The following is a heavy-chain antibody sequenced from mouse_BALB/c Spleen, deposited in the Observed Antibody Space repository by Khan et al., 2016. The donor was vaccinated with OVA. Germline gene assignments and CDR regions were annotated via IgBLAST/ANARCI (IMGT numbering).Heavy chain of an antibody. D-gene: IGHD4-1*01. CDR2: IWAGGST. J-gene: IGHJ3*01. V-gene: IGHV2-9*02. Sequence: QVQLKESGPGLVAPSQSLSITCTVSGFSLTTYGIHWVRQPPGKGLEWLGVIWAGGSTYYNSALMSRLSITKDNSKSQVFLKMNSLQTDETAMYYCARGGNWDGAYWGQGTLVTVSA. CDR1: GFSLTTYG. CDR3: ARGGNWDGAY.